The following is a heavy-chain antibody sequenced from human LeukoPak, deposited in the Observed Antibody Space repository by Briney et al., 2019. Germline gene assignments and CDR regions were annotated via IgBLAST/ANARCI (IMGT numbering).Heavy chain of an antibody. J-gene: IGHJ4*02. CDR3: ARAADYGDRKGYFDY. D-gene: IGHD4-17*01. V-gene: IGHV4-34*01. CDR2: INHSGST. Sequence: SETLSLTCAVYGGSLRGYYWRWVRPPPWKGLEGVGEINHSGSTNYNPSLKSRVTISVDTSKNQFSLKLSSVTAADTAVYYCARAADYGDRKGYFDYWGQGTLVTVSS. CDR1: GGSLRGYY.